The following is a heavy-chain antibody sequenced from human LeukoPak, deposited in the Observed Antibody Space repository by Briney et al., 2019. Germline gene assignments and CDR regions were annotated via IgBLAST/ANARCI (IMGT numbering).Heavy chain of an antibody. V-gene: IGHV4-31*03. CDR3: AREPRIGSNYAFDI. Sequence: SETLSLTCTVSGGSISSGGYYWSWIRQHPGKGLEWIGYIYYSGSTYYNPSLKSRVTISVDTSKNQFSLKLSSVTAADTAVYYCAREPRIGSNYAFDIWGQGTMVTVSS. CDR2: IYYSGST. J-gene: IGHJ3*02. D-gene: IGHD3-10*01. CDR1: GGSISSGGYY.